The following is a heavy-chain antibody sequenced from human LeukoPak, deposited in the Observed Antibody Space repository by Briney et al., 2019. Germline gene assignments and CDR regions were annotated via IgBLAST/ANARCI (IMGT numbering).Heavy chain of an antibody. J-gene: IGHJ5*02. CDR1: GYTFTGYY. D-gene: IGHD3-10*01. V-gene: IGHV1-2*02. CDR2: INPNSGGT. Sequence: ASVKVSCKTSGYTFTGYYMHWVRQAPGQGLEWMGWINPNSGGTNYAQKFQGRVTMTRDTSISTAYMELSRLRSDDTAVYYCARANMGRGVGSFFDRNWFDPWGQGTLVTVSS. CDR3: ARANMGRGVGSFFDRNWFDP.